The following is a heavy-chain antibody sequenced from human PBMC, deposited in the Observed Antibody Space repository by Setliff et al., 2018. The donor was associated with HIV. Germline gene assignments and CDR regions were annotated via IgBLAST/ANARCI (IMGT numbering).Heavy chain of an antibody. J-gene: IGHJ3*02. CDR1: GGTFSSYA. CDR2: IIPIFGTA. V-gene: IGHV1-69*05. CDR3: ARDRGEVAMVRGAHDAFDI. Sequence: GWPVKVSCKASGGTFSSYAISWVRQAPGQGLEWMGGIIPIFGTANYAQKFQGRVTITTDESTSTAYMELSSLRSEDTAVYYCARDRGEVAMVRGAHDAFDIWGQGTMVTVSS. D-gene: IGHD3-10*01.